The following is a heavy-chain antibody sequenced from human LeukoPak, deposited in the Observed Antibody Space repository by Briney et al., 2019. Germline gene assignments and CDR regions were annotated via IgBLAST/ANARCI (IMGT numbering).Heavy chain of an antibody. D-gene: IGHD5-18*01. CDR1: GLTVSGSY. J-gene: IGHJ4*02. CDR2: IYTSGNA. V-gene: IGHV3-53*01. Sequence: GGSLRLSCAASGLTVSGSYMNWVRQAPGKGLEWVAVIYTSGNAFYADSVKGRFTISRDNSKDTIYFQMNSVRVEDTAVYYCAREVGYGVFDYWGQGTLVTVSS. CDR3: AREVGYGVFDY.